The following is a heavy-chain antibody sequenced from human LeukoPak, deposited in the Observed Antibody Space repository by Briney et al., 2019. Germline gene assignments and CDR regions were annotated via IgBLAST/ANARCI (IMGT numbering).Heavy chain of an antibody. CDR3: ARESKYSGYPFDY. CDR2: VNSDGSGT. CDR1: GFTFSSYW. D-gene: IGHD5-12*01. J-gene: IGHJ4*02. V-gene: IGHV3-74*01. Sequence: AGSLRLSCAASGFTFSSYWMHWVRQAPGKGLVWVSRVNSDGSGTTYADSVKGRFTISRDNAKNTLYLQMNSLRAEDTAVYYCARESKYSGYPFDYWGQGTLVTVSS.